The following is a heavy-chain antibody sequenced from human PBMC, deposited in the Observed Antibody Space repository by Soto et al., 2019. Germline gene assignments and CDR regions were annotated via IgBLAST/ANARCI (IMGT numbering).Heavy chain of an antibody. D-gene: IGHD1-1*01. V-gene: IGHV3-23*01. CDR1: GFTFSSYA. CDR3: ARVLLERRHYFGMDV. Sequence: PGGSLRLSCAASGFTFSSYAMSWVRQAPGKGLEWVPAISGSGGSTYYADSVKGRFTISRDNSKNTLYLQMNSLRAEDTAVYYCARVLLERRHYFGMDVWGQGTTVTVSS. J-gene: IGHJ6*02. CDR2: ISGSGGST.